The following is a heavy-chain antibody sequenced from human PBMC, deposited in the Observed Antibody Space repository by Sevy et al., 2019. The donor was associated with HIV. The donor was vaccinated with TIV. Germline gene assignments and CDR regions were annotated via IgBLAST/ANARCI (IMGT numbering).Heavy chain of an antibody. D-gene: IGHD2-15*01. CDR1: GGSISSGAYS. CDR2: IFHTGNT. Sequence: SETLSLTCTVSGGSISSGAYSWNWIRQPPGKGLEWIGYIFHTGNTYYNASLKSRVTISVDTSKNQLSLKMTSVTAADTAVNYCARDGGTLTTPAFFDYWGQGSLVTVSS. V-gene: IGHV4-30-2*01. J-gene: IGHJ4*02. CDR3: ARDGGTLTTPAFFDY.